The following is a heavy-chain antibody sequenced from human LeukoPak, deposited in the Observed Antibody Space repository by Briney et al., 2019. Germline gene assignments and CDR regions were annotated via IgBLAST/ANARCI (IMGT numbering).Heavy chain of an antibody. CDR3: ARDGWFGRWGFDY. CDR2: IKQDGSEK. CDR1: GFTFSSYW. D-gene: IGHD3-10*01. V-gene: IGHV3-7*01. Sequence: PGGSLRLSCAASGFTFSSYWMSWVRQAPGKGLEWVANIKQDGSEKYYVDSVKGRFTISRDNAKNSLYLQMNSLRAEDTAVYYCARDGWFGRWGFDYWVQVTLVTVSS. J-gene: IGHJ4*02.